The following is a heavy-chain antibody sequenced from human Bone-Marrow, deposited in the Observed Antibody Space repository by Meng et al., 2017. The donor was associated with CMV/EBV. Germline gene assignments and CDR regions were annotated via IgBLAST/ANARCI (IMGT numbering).Heavy chain of an antibody. CDR1: GGSFSGYY. CDR3: ARGRREAGGVVTMVRGVTRRYVMDV. J-gene: IGHJ6*02. Sequence: GSLRLSCAVYGGSFSGYYWSWIRQPPGKGLEWIGEINHSGSTNYNPSLKSRVTISVDTSKNQFSLKLSSVTAADTAVYYCARGRREAGGVVTMVRGVTRRYVMDVWGQGTTVAVSS. D-gene: IGHD3-10*01. CDR2: INHSGST. V-gene: IGHV4-34*01.